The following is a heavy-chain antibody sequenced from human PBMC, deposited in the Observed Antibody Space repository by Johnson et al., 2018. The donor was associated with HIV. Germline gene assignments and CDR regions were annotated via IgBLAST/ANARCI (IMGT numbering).Heavy chain of an antibody. CDR2: ISYDGSNK. J-gene: IGHJ3*02. D-gene: IGHD6-6*01. CDR3: AREGAAACPTDAFDI. V-gene: IGHV3-30*04. Sequence: QVLLVESGGGVVQPGRSLRLSCAASGFTFSSYAMHWVRQAPGKGLEWVAVISYDGSNKYYADSVKGRFTISRDNSKNTLYLQMHSLRAEDTAVYYCAREGAAACPTDAFDIWGQGKIVTVSS. CDR1: GFTFSSYA.